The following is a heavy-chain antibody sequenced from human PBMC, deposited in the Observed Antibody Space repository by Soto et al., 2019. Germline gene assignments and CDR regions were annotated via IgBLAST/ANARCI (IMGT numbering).Heavy chain of an antibody. CDR2: IIPIFGTA. CDR3: ARVGYFSSAYDY. J-gene: IGHJ4*02. V-gene: IGHV1-69*13. CDR1: GCTFSSYA. Sequence: SVKVSCKASGCTFSSYAISWVRQAPGQGLEWMGGIIPIFGTANYAQKFQGRVTITADESTSTAYMELSSLRSEDTAVYYCARVGYFSSAYDYWGQGTLVTVSS. D-gene: IGHD5-12*01.